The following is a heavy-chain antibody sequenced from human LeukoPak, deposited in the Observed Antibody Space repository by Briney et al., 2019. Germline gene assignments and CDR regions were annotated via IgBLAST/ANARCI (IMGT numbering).Heavy chain of an antibody. CDR1: GGSISSSDYY. CDR3: VREKSRNCGVNWFDP. J-gene: IGHJ5*02. CDR2: INYSGST. V-gene: IGHV4-39*02. D-gene: IGHD4-17*01. Sequence: PSETLSLTCTVSGGSISSSDYYWAWIRQPPGKGLEWIGSINYSGSTYYNPSLKSRVTISVDTSKSQFSLKLSSVTAAGTAVYYCVREKSRNCGVNWFDPWGQGTLVTVSS.